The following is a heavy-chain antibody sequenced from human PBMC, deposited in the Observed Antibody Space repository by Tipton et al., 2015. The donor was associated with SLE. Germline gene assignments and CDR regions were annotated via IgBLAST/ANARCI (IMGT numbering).Heavy chain of an antibody. D-gene: IGHD3-22*01. CDR3: AKAIGSHWYFDL. Sequence: GSLRLSCAASGFTFSSYAMSWVRQAPGKGLEWVSAISGSGGSTYYADSVKGRFTISRDNSKNTLYLQMNSLRAEDTAVYYCAKAIGSHWYFDLWGRGTLVTVSS. CDR2: ISGSGGST. CDR1: GFTFSSYA. J-gene: IGHJ2*01. V-gene: IGHV3-23*01.